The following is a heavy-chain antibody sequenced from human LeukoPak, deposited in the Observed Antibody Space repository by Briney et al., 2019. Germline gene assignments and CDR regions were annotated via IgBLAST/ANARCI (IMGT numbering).Heavy chain of an antibody. D-gene: IGHD1-26*01. CDR2: IIPIFGTA. CDR1: GGTFSSYA. CDR3: ARGGPLVGATLDY. J-gene: IGHJ4*02. Sequence: GASVTVSCKASGGTFSSYAISWVRQAPGQGLEWMGGIIPIFGTANYAQKFQGRVTITTDESTSTAYMELSSLRSEDTAVYYCARGGPLVGATLDYWGQGTLVTVSS. V-gene: IGHV1-69*05.